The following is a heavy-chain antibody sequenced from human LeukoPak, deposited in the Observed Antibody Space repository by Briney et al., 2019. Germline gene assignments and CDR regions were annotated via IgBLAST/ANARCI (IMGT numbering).Heavy chain of an antibody. CDR1: GGTIRSGGYY. D-gene: IGHD4-17*01. V-gene: IGHV4-31*03. Sequence: SQTLSLTCTVSGGTIRSGGYYWIWIRQHPGKGQEWIGYIYYSGSTYYNPSLKSRVTISVDTSKNQFSLKLSSVTAADTVVYYCASIYGDYSYWGQGTLVTVSS. CDR3: ASIYGDYSY. CDR2: IYYSGST. J-gene: IGHJ4*02.